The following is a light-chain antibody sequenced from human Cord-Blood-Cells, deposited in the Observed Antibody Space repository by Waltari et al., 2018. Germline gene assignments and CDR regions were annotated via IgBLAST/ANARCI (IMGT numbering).Light chain of an antibody. CDR3: QQSYSTPPVT. Sequence: DIQMTQSPSSLSASVGDXVTITCRASQSISSYLNWYQQKPGKAPKLLIYAASSLQSGVPSRFSGSGSGTDFTLTISSLQPEDFATYYCQQSYSTPPVTFGGGTKVEIK. CDR1: QSISSY. CDR2: AAS. J-gene: IGKJ4*01. V-gene: IGKV1-39*01.